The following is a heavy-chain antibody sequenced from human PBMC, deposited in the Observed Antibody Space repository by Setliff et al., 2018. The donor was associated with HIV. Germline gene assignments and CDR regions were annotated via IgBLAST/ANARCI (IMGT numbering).Heavy chain of an antibody. CDR1: GGSISSGSYY. CDR2: IYTSGST. J-gene: IGHJ4*02. D-gene: IGHD6-19*01. Sequence: SETLSLTCTVSGGSISSGSYYWNWIRQPAGKGLEWIGRIYTSGSTNYNPSLKSRVTISVDTSKNQFSLKLSSVTAADTAVYYCARETEAGTFDYWGQGTLVTVSS. CDR3: ARETEAGTFDY. V-gene: IGHV4-61*02.